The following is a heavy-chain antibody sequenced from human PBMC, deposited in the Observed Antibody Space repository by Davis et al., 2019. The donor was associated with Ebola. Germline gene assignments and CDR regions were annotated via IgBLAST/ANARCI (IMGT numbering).Heavy chain of an antibody. J-gene: IGHJ3*02. CDR1: GGTFSSYA. Sequence: SVKVSCKASGGTFSSYAISWVRQAPGQGLEWMGGIIPIFGTANYAQKFQGRVTMTRDTSTSTVYMELSSLRSEDTAVYYCARDSSVAGTDGDAFDIWGQGTMVTVSS. CDR3: ARDSSVAGTDGDAFDI. CDR2: IIPIFGTA. D-gene: IGHD6-19*01. V-gene: IGHV1-69*05.